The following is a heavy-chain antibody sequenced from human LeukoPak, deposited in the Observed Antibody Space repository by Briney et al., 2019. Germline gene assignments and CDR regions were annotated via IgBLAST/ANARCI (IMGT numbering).Heavy chain of an antibody. Sequence: GESLKISCKGSGSTFANYWIGWVRQLPGKGLEWMGIIYPGDSDTRYSPSFQGQVTISADKSISTAYLQWSSLKASDTAMYYCARRRDLYSGSYYPFDYWGQGTLVTVSS. D-gene: IGHD1-26*01. CDR3: ARRRDLYSGSYYPFDY. CDR2: IYPGDSDT. CDR1: GSTFANYW. V-gene: IGHV5-51*01. J-gene: IGHJ4*02.